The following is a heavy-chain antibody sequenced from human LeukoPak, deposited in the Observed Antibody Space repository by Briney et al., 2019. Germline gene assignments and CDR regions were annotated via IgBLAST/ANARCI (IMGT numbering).Heavy chain of an antibody. CDR1: GFTFSSYS. Sequence: GGSLRLSCAASGFTFSSYSMNWVRQAPGKGLEWVSYISSSGSTIYYADSVKGRFTISRDNAKNSLYLQMNSLRAEDTAVYYCARDYPRITFGGVIVHYFDYWGQGTLVTVSS. J-gene: IGHJ4*02. CDR3: ARDYPRITFGGVIVHYFDY. CDR2: ISSSGSTI. D-gene: IGHD3-16*02. V-gene: IGHV3-48*04.